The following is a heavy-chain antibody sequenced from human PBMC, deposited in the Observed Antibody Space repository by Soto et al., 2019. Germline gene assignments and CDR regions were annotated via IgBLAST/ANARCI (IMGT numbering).Heavy chain of an antibody. D-gene: IGHD5-18*01. CDR1: GYSISSGYY. CDR3: ARGPRYSYGYYSFDY. J-gene: IGHJ4*02. CDR2: IYHSGST. V-gene: IGHV4-38-2*01. Sequence: SETLSLTCAVSGYSISSGYYWGWIRQPPGKGLEWIGSIYHSGSTYCNPSLKSRVTISVDTSKNQFSLKLSSVTAADTAVYYCARGPRYSYGYYSFDYWGQGTLVTVSS.